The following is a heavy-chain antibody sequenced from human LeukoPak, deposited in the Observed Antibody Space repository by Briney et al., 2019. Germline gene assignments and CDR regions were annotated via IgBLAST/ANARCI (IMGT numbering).Heavy chain of an antibody. CDR2: IRYDGSNK. D-gene: IGHD4-23*01. J-gene: IGHJ4*02. Sequence: SGGSLRLSCAASGFTFSSYDMHWVRQAPGKGLEWVALIRYDGSNKYNADSVKGRITISRDNSKNTLYLQMNSLRVEDTAVYYCARDDYGGLDYWGQGTLVTVSS. V-gene: IGHV3-30*02. CDR3: ARDDYGGLDY. CDR1: GFTFSSYD.